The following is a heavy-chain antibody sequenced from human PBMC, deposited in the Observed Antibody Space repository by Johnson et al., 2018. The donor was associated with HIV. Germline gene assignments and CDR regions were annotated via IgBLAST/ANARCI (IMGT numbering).Heavy chain of an antibody. CDR2: IYSGGSI. Sequence: VQLVESWGGVVQPGGSLRLSCAASGFTFSSYGMHWVRQAPGKGLEWVSVIYSGGSIYYADSVKGRFTISRDYSKNTLYLQMNSLRAEDTAVYYCARAFSYGASDIWGQGIMVTVS. CDR3: ARAFSYGASDI. D-gene: IGHD3-16*01. V-gene: IGHV3-NL1*01. CDR1: GFTFSSYG. J-gene: IGHJ3*02.